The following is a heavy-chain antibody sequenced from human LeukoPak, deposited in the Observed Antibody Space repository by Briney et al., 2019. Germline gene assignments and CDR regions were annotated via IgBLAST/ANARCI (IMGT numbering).Heavy chain of an antibody. CDR2: TYHSGST. D-gene: IGHD3-10*01. V-gene: IGHV4-38-2*02. CDR1: GYSISSGYY. J-gene: IGHJ4*02. CDR3: ARSPGSGSYMFDY. Sequence: SETLSLTCTVSGYSISSGYYWGWIRQRPGKGLEWIGSTYHSGSTYYNPSLKSRVTISVDTSKNQFSLKLSSVTAADTAVYYCARSPGSGSYMFDYWGQGTLVTVSS.